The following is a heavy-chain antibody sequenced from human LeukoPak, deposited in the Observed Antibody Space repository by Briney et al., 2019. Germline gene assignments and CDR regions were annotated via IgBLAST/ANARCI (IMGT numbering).Heavy chain of an antibody. CDR1: GFTFSSYE. CDR3: ARGSSSGWYFGY. Sequence: GGSLRLSCAASGFTFSSYEMNWVRQAPGKGLEWVSYISSSGSTIYYTDSVKGRFTISRDNAKNSLYLQMNSLRAEDTAVYYCARGSSSGWYFGYWGQGTLVTVSS. J-gene: IGHJ4*02. D-gene: IGHD6-19*01. CDR2: ISSSGSTI. V-gene: IGHV3-48*03.